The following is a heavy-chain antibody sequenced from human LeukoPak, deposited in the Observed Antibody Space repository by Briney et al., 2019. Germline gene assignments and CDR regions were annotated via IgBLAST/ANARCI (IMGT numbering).Heavy chain of an antibody. Sequence: GASVKVSCKASGYTFTSYAMNWVRQAPGQGLEWMGWINTNTGNPTYAQGFTGRFVFSLDTSVSTAYLQISSLKAEDTAVYYCARDPGEVVPAAMVWFDPWGQGTLVTVSS. CDR3: ARDPGEVVPAAMVWFDP. CDR1: GYTFTSYA. CDR2: INTNTGNP. V-gene: IGHV7-4-1*02. J-gene: IGHJ5*02. D-gene: IGHD2-2*01.